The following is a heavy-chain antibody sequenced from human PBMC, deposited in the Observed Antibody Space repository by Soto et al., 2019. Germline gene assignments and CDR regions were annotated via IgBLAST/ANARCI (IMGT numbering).Heavy chain of an antibody. D-gene: IGHD3-10*01. CDR3: ATQRITMVRGVIIQWPVGP. J-gene: IGHJ5*02. CDR1: GYTLTELS. V-gene: IGHV1-24*01. Sequence: EASVKVSCKVSGYTLTELSMHWVRQAPGKGLEWMGGFDPEDGETIYAQKFHGRVTMTEDTSTDTAYMELSSLRSEDTAVYYCATQRITMVRGVIIQWPVGPWGQGTLVTVSS. CDR2: FDPEDGET.